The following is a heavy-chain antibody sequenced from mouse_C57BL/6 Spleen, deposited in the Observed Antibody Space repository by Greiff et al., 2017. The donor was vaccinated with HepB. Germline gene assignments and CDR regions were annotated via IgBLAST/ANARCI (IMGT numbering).Heavy chain of an antibody. D-gene: IGHD1-1*01. CDR1: GYTFTSYW. CDR3: ARFITTVGYFDV. Sequence: QVQLQQPGTELVKPGASVKLSCKASGYTFTSYWMHWVKQRPGQGLEWIGNITPSNGGTNYNEKFKSKATRTVDKSSSTAYMQLSSLTSEDSAVYYCARFITTVGYFDVWGTGTTVTVSS. J-gene: IGHJ1*03. V-gene: IGHV1-53*01. CDR2: ITPSNGGT.